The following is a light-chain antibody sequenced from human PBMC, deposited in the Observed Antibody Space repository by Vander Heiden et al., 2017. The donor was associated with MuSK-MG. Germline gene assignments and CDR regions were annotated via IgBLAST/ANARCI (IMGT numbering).Light chain of an antibody. CDR1: ALPKKY. CDR2: EDN. J-gene: IGLJ3*02. Sequence: SYELTQPPPVSVSPGQTARIPCSGDALPKKYAYWYQQKSGQAPILVIYEDNKRPSGIPERFSGSSSGTMAALTISGAQVEDEADYYCYSTDSSGNHRVFGGGTKLTVL. V-gene: IGLV3-10*01. CDR3: YSTDSSGNHRV.